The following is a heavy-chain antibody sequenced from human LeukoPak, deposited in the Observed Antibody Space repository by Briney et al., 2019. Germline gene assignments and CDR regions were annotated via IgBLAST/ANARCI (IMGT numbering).Heavy chain of an antibody. V-gene: IGHV1-69*04. Sequence: SVKVSCKASGGTFSSYAIGWVRQAPGQGLEWMGRIIPILGIANYAQKFQGRVTITADKSTSTAYMELSSLRSEDTAVYYCAREQNYYGSGSYSAAIDYWGQGTLVTVSS. CDR1: GGTFSSYA. CDR2: IIPILGIA. J-gene: IGHJ4*02. D-gene: IGHD3-10*01. CDR3: AREQNYYGSGSYSAAIDY.